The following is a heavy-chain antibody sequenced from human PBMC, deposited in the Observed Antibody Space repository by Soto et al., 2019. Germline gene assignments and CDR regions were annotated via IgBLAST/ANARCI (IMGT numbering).Heavy chain of an antibody. Sequence: GGSLRLSXAASGFTFSNAWMSWVRQAPGKGLEWVGRIKSKTDGGTTDYAAPVKGRFTISRDDSKNTLYLQMNSLKTEDTAVYYCPTDFYYDSSGYYLYFQHWGQGTLVTVSS. D-gene: IGHD3-22*01. CDR2: IKSKTDGGTT. V-gene: IGHV3-15*01. CDR3: PTDFYYDSSGYYLYFQH. J-gene: IGHJ1*01. CDR1: GFTFSNAW.